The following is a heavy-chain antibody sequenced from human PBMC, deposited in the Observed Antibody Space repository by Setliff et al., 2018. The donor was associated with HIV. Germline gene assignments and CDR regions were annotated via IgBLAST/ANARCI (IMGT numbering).Heavy chain of an antibody. D-gene: IGHD6-13*01. CDR3: ARVSSTFWYSIFRNYYYHMDV. Sequence: SETLSLTCAVYGGSFSDNYWSWVRQSPGKGLEWIGVISGSGRTKYSPSLRSRVSISVDASKTQFSLKLSSVTAADTAVYYCARVSSTFWYSIFRNYYYHMDVWGKGTTVTVSS. CDR1: GGSFSDNY. J-gene: IGHJ6*03. V-gene: IGHV4-34*01. CDR2: ISGSGRT.